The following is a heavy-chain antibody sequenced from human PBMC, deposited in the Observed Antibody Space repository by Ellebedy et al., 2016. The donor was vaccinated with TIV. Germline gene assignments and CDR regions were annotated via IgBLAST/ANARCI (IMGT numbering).Heavy chain of an antibody. Sequence: PSETLSLTCTVSGGSISTSNYYWGWIRQPPGKGLEWIGSIYFDGSTYFNPTLKSRVTISVDTSKNQLSLNLRFVTAADTGVYFCARHTDSSAWRPGFDYWGQGTLVTVSS. D-gene: IGHD3-22*01. J-gene: IGHJ4*02. CDR3: ARHTDSSAWRPGFDY. V-gene: IGHV4-39*01. CDR1: GGSISTSNYY. CDR2: IYFDGST.